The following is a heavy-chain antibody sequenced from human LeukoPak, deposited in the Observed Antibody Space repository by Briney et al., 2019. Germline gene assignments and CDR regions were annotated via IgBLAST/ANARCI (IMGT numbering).Heavy chain of an antibody. Sequence: GGSLRLSCAASGLTFSSYEMNWVRQAPGKGLEWVSYISSSGSTIYYADSVKGRFTISRDNAKISLYLQMNSLIAEGTAAYYCARSGFYFDYWGQGTLVTVSS. CDR2: ISSSGSTI. CDR1: GLTFSSYE. D-gene: IGHD3-3*01. CDR3: ARSGFYFDY. V-gene: IGHV3-48*03. J-gene: IGHJ4*02.